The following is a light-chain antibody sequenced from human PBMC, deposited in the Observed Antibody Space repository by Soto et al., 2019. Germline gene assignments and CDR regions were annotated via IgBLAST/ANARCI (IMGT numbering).Light chain of an antibody. V-gene: IGKV1-5*01. J-gene: IGKJ1*01. CDR3: QQYSSYPST. CDR1: QSLSSW. Sequence: IQMTQSPATLSTYAGDRATITCRASQSLSSWLAWYQQIRGKAPKLLIYDDFTLQSGVPSRFSGSGSGTEFSLTISSLQPDDVATYYCQQYSSYPSTFGQGTRVEIK. CDR2: DDF.